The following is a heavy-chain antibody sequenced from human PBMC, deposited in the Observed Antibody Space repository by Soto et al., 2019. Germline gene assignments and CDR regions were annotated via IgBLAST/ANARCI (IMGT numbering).Heavy chain of an antibody. D-gene: IGHD6-19*01. CDR2: IYSGGST. V-gene: IGHV3-53*02. Sequence: EVQLVETGGGLIQPGGSLRLSCAASGFTVSSNYMSWVRQAPGKGLEWVSVIYSGGSTYYADSVKGRFTISRDNSKNTLYLQMNSLRAEDTAVYYCARQWSGWSEAFDIWGQGTMVTVSS. CDR3: ARQWSGWSEAFDI. CDR1: GFTVSSNY. J-gene: IGHJ3*02.